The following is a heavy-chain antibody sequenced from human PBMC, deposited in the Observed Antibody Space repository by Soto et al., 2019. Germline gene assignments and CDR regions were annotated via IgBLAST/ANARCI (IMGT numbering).Heavy chain of an antibody. Sequence: GAPVKVSCKASGGTFSSYAISWVRQAPGQGLEWMGGIIPIFGTANYAQKFQGRVTMTTDTSTSTAYMELRSLRSDDTAVYYCARTPYSSGWYLGYWGQGTLVTVSS. CDR1: GGTFSSYA. CDR3: ARTPYSSGWYLGY. J-gene: IGHJ4*02. V-gene: IGHV1-69*05. D-gene: IGHD6-19*01. CDR2: IIPIFGTA.